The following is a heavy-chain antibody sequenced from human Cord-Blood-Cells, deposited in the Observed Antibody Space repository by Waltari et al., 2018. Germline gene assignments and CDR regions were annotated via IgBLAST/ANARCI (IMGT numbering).Heavy chain of an antibody. Sequence: QLQLQESGPGLVKPSETLSLTCTVSGGSISSSSYYWGWIRQPPGKGLEWIGSIYYCGSTYYNPSLKSRVTISVDTSKNQFSLKLSSVTAADTAVYYCASGIAAAGTEYFQHWGQGTLVTVSS. V-gene: IGHV4-39*01. D-gene: IGHD6-13*01. CDR1: GGSISSSSYY. J-gene: IGHJ1*01. CDR2: IYYCGST. CDR3: ASGIAAAGTEYFQH.